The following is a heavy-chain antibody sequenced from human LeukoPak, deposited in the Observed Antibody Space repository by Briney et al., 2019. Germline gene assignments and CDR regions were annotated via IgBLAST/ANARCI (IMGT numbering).Heavy chain of an antibody. Sequence: SETLSLTCAIYGGSFSNFYWNWIRQSPGKGLEWIGEITQSGNTNYNPSLKSRVTISVDTSKNHFSLKLTSVTAADTAVYYCARVLPRDGYNYGGDYWGQGTLVTVSS. D-gene: IGHD5-24*01. CDR3: ARVLPRDGYNYGGDY. CDR1: GGSFSNFY. J-gene: IGHJ4*02. CDR2: ITQSGNT. V-gene: IGHV4-34*01.